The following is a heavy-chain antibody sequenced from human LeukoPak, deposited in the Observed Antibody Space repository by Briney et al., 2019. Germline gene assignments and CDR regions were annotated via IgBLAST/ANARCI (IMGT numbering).Heavy chain of an antibody. CDR1: GYSISTLSN. Sequence: TTSETLSLTCTVSGYSISTLSNWGWIRQSPGKGLEWIGYIYYSGSTNYNPSLKSRVTISVDTSKNQFSLKLSSVTAADTAVYYCARDWGRALGHFDYWGQGTLVTVSS. J-gene: IGHJ4*02. V-gene: IGHV4-59*01. CDR3: ARDWGRALGHFDY. D-gene: IGHD3-16*01. CDR2: IYYSGST.